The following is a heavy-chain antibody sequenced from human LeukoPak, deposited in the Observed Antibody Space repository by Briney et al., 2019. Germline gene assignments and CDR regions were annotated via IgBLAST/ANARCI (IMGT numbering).Heavy chain of an antibody. CDR1: GFTFGSYS. D-gene: IGHD6-13*01. CDR2: ISSSSSYI. J-gene: IGHJ4*02. Sequence: GGSLRLSCAASGFTFGSYSMNWVRQAPGKGLEWVSSISSSSSYIYYADSVKGRFTISRDNAKNSLYLQMNSLRAEDTAVYYCARGAAGTFDYWGQGTLVTVSS. V-gene: IGHV3-21*01. CDR3: ARGAAGTFDY.